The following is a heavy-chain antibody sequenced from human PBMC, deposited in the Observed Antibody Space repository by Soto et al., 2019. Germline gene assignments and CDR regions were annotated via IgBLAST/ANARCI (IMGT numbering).Heavy chain of an antibody. CDR3: ARHSISDSSGYYEDYFDY. D-gene: IGHD3-22*01. CDR2: IYYSGST. V-gene: IGHV4-39*01. Sequence: PSETLSLTCTVSGGSISSSSYYWGWIRQPPGKGLEWIGSIYYSGSTYYNPSLKSRVTISVDTSKNQFSLKLSSVTAADTAVYYCARHSISDSSGYYEDYFDYWGQGTLVTVSS. CDR1: GGSISSSSYY. J-gene: IGHJ4*02.